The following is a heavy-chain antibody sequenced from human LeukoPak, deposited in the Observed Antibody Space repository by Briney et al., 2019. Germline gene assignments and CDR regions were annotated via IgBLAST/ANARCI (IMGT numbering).Heavy chain of an antibody. J-gene: IGHJ6*02. CDR2: ISSSSSYI. CDR1: GFTFSDYY. D-gene: IGHD3-9*01. V-gene: IGHV3-11*06. CDR3: ARALIPDYDILTGSTGGMDV. Sequence: GGSLRLSCAASGFTFSDYYMSWIRQAPGKGLEWVSSISSSSSYIYYADSVKGRFTISRDNAKNSLYLQMNSLRAEDTAVYYCARALIPDYDILTGSTGGMDVWGQGTTVTVSS.